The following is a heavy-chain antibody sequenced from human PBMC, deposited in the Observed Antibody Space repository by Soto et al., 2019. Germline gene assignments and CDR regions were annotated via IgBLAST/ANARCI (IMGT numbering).Heavy chain of an antibody. D-gene: IGHD1-1*01. Sequence: SETLSLTCAVSGGSISSSNWWSWVRQPPGKGLEWIGEIYHSGSTNYNPSLKSRVTISVDTSKNQFSLKLSSVTAADTAVYYCARRYGYSFDYWGQGTLVTVSS. CDR1: GGSISSSNW. J-gene: IGHJ4*02. CDR3: ARRYGYSFDY. CDR2: IYHSGST. V-gene: IGHV4-4*02.